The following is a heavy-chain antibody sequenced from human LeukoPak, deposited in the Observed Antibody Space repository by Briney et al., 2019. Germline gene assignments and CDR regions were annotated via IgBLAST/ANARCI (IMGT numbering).Heavy chain of an antibody. CDR3: AAGGSYAFFDY. CDR1: GYSLSSGYY. V-gene: IGHV4-38-2*02. J-gene: IGHJ4*02. D-gene: IGHD1-26*01. Sequence: PSETLSLTCTVSGYSLSSGYYWGWIRPPPGKGLEWIGSIYHSGSTYYNPSLKSRVTISVDTSKNQFSLKLSSVTAADTAVYYCAAGGSYAFFDYWGQGTLVTVSS. CDR2: IYHSGST.